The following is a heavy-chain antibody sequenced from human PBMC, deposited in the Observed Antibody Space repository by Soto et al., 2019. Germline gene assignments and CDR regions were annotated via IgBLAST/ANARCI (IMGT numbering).Heavy chain of an antibody. J-gene: IGHJ4*02. Sequence: ASVKVSCKASGYTFTSYAMNWVRQAPGQRLEWMGWINAGNGNTKYSQKFQGRVTITRDTSASTAYMELRSLRSDDTAVYCCGCEKPIVRTETSDYWGQGTLVTVAS. CDR1: GYTFTSYA. V-gene: IGHV1-3*01. CDR2: INAGNGNT. D-gene: IGHD3-10*02. CDR3: GCEKPIVRTETSDY.